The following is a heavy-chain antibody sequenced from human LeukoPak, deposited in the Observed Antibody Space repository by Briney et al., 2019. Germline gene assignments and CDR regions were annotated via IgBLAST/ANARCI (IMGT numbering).Heavy chain of an antibody. CDR1: GGSFSGYY. CDR2: INHSGST. Sequence: SETLSLTCAVYGGSFSGYYWSWIRQPPGKGLEWIGEINHSGSTNYNPSLKSRVTISVDTSKNQFSLKLSSVTAADTAVHYCAKDQGGSTDYWGQGTLVTVSS. CDR3: AKDQGGSTDY. V-gene: IGHV4-34*01. D-gene: IGHD2-15*01. J-gene: IGHJ4*02.